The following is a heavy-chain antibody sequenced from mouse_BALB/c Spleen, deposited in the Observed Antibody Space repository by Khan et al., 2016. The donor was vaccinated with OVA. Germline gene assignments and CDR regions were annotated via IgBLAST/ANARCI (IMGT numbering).Heavy chain of an antibody. CDR2: INSDGYYT. D-gene: IGHD1-3*01. CDR3: ASHLSGSFAY. CDR1: GFTFSAYG. Sequence: EVELVESGGDLVRPGGSLKLSCAASGFTFSAYGMSWVRQSPDKRLEWVATINSDGYYTYSPDSLKGRFIISRDNAKNTLYLHMHSLKSEDTAMYYCASHLSGSFAYWGQGTLVTVSA. J-gene: IGHJ3*01. V-gene: IGHV5-6*01.